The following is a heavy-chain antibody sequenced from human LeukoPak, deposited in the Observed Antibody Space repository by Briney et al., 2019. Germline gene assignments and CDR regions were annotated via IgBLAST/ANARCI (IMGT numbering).Heavy chain of an antibody. CDR1: GFTVSSNY. J-gene: IGHJ4*02. CDR2: IFSGGST. V-gene: IGHV3-66*01. CDR3: TREQLGGFDY. D-gene: IGHD6-13*01. Sequence: GGSLRLSCAASGFTVSSNYMSWVRQAPGKGLEWVSVIFSGGSTYYADSVKGRFTISRDNAKNSLYLQMNSLRAEDTAVYYCTREQLGGFDYWGQGTLVTVSS.